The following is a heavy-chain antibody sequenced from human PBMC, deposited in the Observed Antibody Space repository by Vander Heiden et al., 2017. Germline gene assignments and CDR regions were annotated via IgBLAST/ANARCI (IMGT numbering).Heavy chain of an antibody. CDR2: IYHSGST. V-gene: IGHV4-4*02. CDR1: GGSISGSNW. Sequence: QVQLQESGPGLVKPSGTLSPTCAASGGSISGSNWWSWVRQPPGKGLEWIGEIYHSGSTNYNPSLKSRVTISVDKSKNQFSLKLSSVTAADTAVYYCAREPIIVGATTGFDYWGQGTLVTVSS. CDR3: AREPIIVGATTGFDY. J-gene: IGHJ4*02. D-gene: IGHD1-26*01.